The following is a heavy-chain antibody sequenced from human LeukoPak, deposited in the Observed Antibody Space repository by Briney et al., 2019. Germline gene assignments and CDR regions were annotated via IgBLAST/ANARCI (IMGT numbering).Heavy chain of an antibody. J-gene: IGHJ4*02. CDR3: ARSLYDSSGPTFDY. Sequence: SVKVSCKASGGTFSSHAISWVRQAPGQGLEWMGGIIPIFGTANYAQKFQGRVTITADTSTSTAYMELSSLRSEDTAVYYCARSLYDSSGPTFDYWGQGTLVTVSS. CDR2: IIPIFGTA. V-gene: IGHV1-69*06. CDR1: GGTFSSHA. D-gene: IGHD3-22*01.